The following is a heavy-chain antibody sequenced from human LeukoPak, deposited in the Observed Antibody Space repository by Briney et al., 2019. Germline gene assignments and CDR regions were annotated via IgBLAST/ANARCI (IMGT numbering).Heavy chain of an antibody. CDR1: GFTFSSYA. CDR3: AKDLNDFWSGYRERNWFDP. CDR2: ISGSGGST. Sequence: GGSLRLSCAASGFTFSSYAMSWVRQAPGKGLEWVSAISGSGGSTYYADSVKGRFTISRDNSKNTLYLQMNSLRAEDTAVYYCAKDLNDFWSGYRERNWFDPWGQGTLVTVSS. J-gene: IGHJ5*02. V-gene: IGHV3-23*01. D-gene: IGHD3-3*01.